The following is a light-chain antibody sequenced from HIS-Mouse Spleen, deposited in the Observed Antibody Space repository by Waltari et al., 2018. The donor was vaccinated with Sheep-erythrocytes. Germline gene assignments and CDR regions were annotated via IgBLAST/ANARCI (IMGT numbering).Light chain of an antibody. V-gene: IGKV3-11*01. Sequence: TQSPSSLSASVGDRVTITCRASQSISSYLNWYQQKPGQAPRLLIYDASNRATGIPARFSCSGSGTDFTLTISSLEPEDFAVYYCQQRSNWPPITFGQGTRLEIK. J-gene: IGKJ5*01. CDR2: DAS. CDR3: QQRSNWPPIT. CDR1: QSISSY.